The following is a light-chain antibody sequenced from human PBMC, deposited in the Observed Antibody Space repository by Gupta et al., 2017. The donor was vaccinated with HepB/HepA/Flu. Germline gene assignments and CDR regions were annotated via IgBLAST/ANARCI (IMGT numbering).Light chain of an antibody. CDR1: QTIDYKF. CDR3: HLDGWSCT. Sequence: DTVLTQSPDTLSLSPGERATLSCRASQTIDYKFLSWFQVKPGQSPRLLIYGTSIRANGIPDRFSDSGSGTDFTLTSDRRETADFAHYYLHLDGWSCTFGQGTILEI. V-gene: IGKV3-20*01. CDR2: GTS. J-gene: IGKJ2*02.